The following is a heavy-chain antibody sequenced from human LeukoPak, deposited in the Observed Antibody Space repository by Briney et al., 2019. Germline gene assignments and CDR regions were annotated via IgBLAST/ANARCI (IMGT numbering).Heavy chain of an antibody. J-gene: IGHJ4*02. V-gene: IGHV4-38-2*02. CDR3: ARGETAYSSSSYYFDY. Sequence: PPETLSLTCTVSGYSISSGYYWGWIRQPPGKGLEWIGSIYHSGSTYYNPSLKSRVTISVDTSKNQFSLKLSSVTAADTAVYYCARGETAYSSSSYYFDYWGQGTLVTVSS. CDR2: IYHSGST. CDR1: GYSISSGYY. D-gene: IGHD6-6*01.